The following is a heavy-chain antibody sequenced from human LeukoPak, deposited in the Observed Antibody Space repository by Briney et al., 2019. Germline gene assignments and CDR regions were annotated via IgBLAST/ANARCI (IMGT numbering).Heavy chain of an antibody. CDR3: AQGGAAAGFDY. CDR2: TYYRSKWYN. V-gene: IGHV6-1*01. D-gene: IGHD6-25*01. CDR1: GDSVSSNSAV. J-gene: IGHJ4*02. Sequence: SQTLSLTCDISGDSVSSNSAVWNWIRQSPSRGPEWLGRTYYRSKWYNDYAESVKSRITVNPDTSKNQFSLQLNSVTPDDTAVYYCAQGGAAAGFDYWGQGTLVTVSS.